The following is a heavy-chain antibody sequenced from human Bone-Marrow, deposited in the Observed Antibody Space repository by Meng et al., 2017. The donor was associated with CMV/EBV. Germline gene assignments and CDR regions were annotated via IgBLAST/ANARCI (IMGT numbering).Heavy chain of an antibody. D-gene: IGHD1-26*01. J-gene: IGHJ6*04. CDR2: IIPIFGTA. CDR1: GGTFSSYA. Sequence: SVKVSCKASGGTFSSYAISWVRQAPGQGLEWMGGIIPIFGTANYAQKFQGRVTITTDESTSTAYMELSSLRSEDTAVYYCARRGTREGIQDYYYYGMDVWGKGTTAPSPQ. V-gene: IGHV1-69*05. CDR3: ARRGTREGIQDYYYYGMDV.